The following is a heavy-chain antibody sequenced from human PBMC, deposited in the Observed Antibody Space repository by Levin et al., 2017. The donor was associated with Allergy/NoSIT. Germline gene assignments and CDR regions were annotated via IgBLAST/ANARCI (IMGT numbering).Heavy chain of an antibody. CDR2: IDTGGET. Sequence: HSGGSLRLSCEASGFPFSSYDMHWVRQVAGKGLEWLAAIDTGGETYYPGAVKGRFTISRENAKNSLYLQINSLRAGDTAVYFCVREGGGDSDIDPLDHWGQGTLVTVSP. J-gene: IGHJ4*02. CDR1: GFPFSSYD. V-gene: IGHV3-13*04. D-gene: IGHD3-16*01. CDR3: VREGGGDSDIDPLDH.